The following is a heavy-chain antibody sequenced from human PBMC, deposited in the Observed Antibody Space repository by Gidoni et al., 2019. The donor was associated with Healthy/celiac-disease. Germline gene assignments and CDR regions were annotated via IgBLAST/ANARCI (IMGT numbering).Heavy chain of an antibody. CDR2: INPSGGST. Sequence: QVQLVLSGAEVKKPGASVKVSCKASGSTFTSYYMHWVRQAPGQGLEWMGIINPSGGSTSYAQKFQGRVTMTRDTSTSTVYMELSSLRSEDTAVYYCATRGYSGYTPLDGYMDVWGKGTTVTVSS. D-gene: IGHD5-12*01. CDR3: ATRGYSGYTPLDGYMDV. CDR1: GSTFTSYY. J-gene: IGHJ6*03. V-gene: IGHV1-46*01.